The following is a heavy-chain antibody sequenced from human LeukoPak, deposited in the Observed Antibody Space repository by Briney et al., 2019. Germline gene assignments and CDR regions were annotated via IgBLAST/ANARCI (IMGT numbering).Heavy chain of an antibody. D-gene: IGHD2-8*01. CDR2: IQYDRSNE. Sequence: GGSLRLSCAASGFTFSSYGMHWVRQAPGKGLEWVAYIQYDRSNEQYAHSVKGRFRISRDNSKNILYLQMNSLRAEDTAVYYCAKDRCSNGIGCYYYYMDVWGKGTTVTVSS. CDR1: GFTFSSYG. J-gene: IGHJ6*03. CDR3: AKDRCSNGIGCYYYYMDV. V-gene: IGHV3-30*02.